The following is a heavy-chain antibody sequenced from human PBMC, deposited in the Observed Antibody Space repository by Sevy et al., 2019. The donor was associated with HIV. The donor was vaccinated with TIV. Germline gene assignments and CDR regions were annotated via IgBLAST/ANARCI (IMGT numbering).Heavy chain of an antibody. CDR3: ARVAADDPDFYYYGTDV. D-gene: IGHD6-13*01. J-gene: IGHJ6*01. Sequence: GGSLRLSCAASGFTFSSYAMNWVRQAPGKGLEWVSSISSTSSNIYAADSLKGRFTISRDNAKNSLFLQMNSLRAEDTAIYYCARVAADDPDFYYYGTDVWGQGTTVTVSS. CDR1: GFTFSSYA. CDR2: ISSTSSNI. V-gene: IGHV3-21*01.